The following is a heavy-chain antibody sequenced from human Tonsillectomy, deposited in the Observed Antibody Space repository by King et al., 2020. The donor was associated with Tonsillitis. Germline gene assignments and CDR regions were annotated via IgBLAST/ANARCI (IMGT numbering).Heavy chain of an antibody. CDR2: IYYDGSNK. CDR1: GFTFSNYG. CDR3: ARIKHGGNSFDY. V-gene: IGHV3-33*08. J-gene: IGHJ4*02. Sequence: VQLVESGGGVVQPGRSLRLSCAASGFTFSNYGMHWVRQAPGKGLEWVAVIYYDGSNKYYADSVKGRFTISRDNSKNTVYLQMNSLRAEDTAIYYCARIKHGGNSFDYWGQGTLVTVSS. D-gene: IGHD4-23*01.